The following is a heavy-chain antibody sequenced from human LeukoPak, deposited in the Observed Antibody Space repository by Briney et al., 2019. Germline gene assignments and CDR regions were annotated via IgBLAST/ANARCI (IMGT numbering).Heavy chain of an antibody. Sequence: SETLSLTCTVSGGSIHSRSYYWGWIRQPPGKGLEWIGNIYYSGSTYYNPSLKSRVTISVDTSKNQFSLKLSSVTAADTAVYYCARDGPSSYYYYMDVWGKGTTVTVSS. CDR2: IYYSGST. V-gene: IGHV4-39*07. D-gene: IGHD1-26*01. CDR3: ARDGPSSYYYYMDV. J-gene: IGHJ6*03. CDR1: GGSIHSRSYY.